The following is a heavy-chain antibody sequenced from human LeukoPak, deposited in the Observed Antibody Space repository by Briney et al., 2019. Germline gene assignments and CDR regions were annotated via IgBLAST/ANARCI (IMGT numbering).Heavy chain of an antibody. CDR3: ARTTVTTVPY. D-gene: IGHD4-17*01. CDR2: ISSSSSYI. V-gene: IGHV3-21*01. Sequence: GGSLRLSCAASGFTFSSYSMEWVRQAPGKGLEWVSSISSSSSYIYYADSVKGRFTISRDNAKNSLYLQMNSLRAEDRAVYYCARTTVTTVPYWGQGTLVTVSS. CDR1: GFTFSSYS. J-gene: IGHJ4*02.